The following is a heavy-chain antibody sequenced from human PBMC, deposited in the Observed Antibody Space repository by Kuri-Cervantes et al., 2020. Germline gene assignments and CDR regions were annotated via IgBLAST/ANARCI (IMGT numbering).Heavy chain of an antibody. V-gene: IGHV3-7*01. CDR1: GFTFTHYW. J-gene: IGHJ4*02. CDR2: IKEDGSQQ. Sequence: GGSLRLSCAASGFTFTHYWMNWVRQAPGKGLEWVANIKEDGSQQNYVDSVRGRFTISRDNAKNSLYLQMNSLRVEDTAVYYCAREAWEPEYWGQGTLVTVSS. CDR3: AREAWEPEY. D-gene: IGHD1-26*01.